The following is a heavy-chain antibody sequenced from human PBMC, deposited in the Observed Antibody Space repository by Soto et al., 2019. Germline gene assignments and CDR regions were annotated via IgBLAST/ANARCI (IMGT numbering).Heavy chain of an antibody. CDR2: ISYDGSDK. D-gene: IGHD3-16*02. Sequence: GGSLRLSCAASGFTFSSYAMHWVRQAPGKGLEWVAVISYDGSDKHYADSVKGRFTISRDNSKNTLNLQMNSLRADDTAVYYCAKALGELSPESYDYWGQGTLVTVSS. V-gene: IGHV3-30*18. J-gene: IGHJ4*02. CDR3: AKALGELSPESYDY. CDR1: GFTFSSYA.